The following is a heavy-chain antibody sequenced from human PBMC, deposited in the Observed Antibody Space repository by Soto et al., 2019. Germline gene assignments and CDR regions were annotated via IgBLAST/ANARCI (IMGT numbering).Heavy chain of an antibody. CDR2: ISYDGSNK. Sequence: QVQLVESGGGVVQPGRSLRLSCAASGFTFSSYGMHWVRQAPGKGLEWVALISYDGSNKYYADSVKGRFTISRDNSENTLYLQMNSLRAEDTAVYYWAKWAGYTYGWVDCWGQGTLVTVSS. D-gene: IGHD5-18*01. CDR3: AKWAGYTYGWVDC. V-gene: IGHV3-30*18. CDR1: GFTFSSYG. J-gene: IGHJ4*02.